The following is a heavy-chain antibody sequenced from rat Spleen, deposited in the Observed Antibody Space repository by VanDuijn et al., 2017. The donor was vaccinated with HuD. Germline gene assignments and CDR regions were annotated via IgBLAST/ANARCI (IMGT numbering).Heavy chain of an antibody. CDR1: GFTFSDYN. Sequence: EVQLVESGGGLVQPGRSLKLSCAASGFTFSDYNMAWVRQAPKKGLEWVATISYDGSGTFYRDSVKGRFTISRDNARSTLYLQMDSLRSEDTATYYCARSRGYYGYTYWGQGVMVTVSS. D-gene: IGHD1-9*01. V-gene: IGHV5-7*01. J-gene: IGHJ2*01. CDR3: ARSRGYYGYTY. CDR2: ISYDGSGT.